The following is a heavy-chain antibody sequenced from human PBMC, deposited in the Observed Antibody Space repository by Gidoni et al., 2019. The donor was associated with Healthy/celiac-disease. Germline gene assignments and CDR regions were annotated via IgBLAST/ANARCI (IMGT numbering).Heavy chain of an antibody. V-gene: IGHV3-23*01. CDR1: GFTFSTYA. CDR2: IRGSGGST. Sequence: EVQLLECGGGLVQPGGSLRLSCAASGFTFSTYAMSWVRQAPGKGLEWVSAIRGSGGSTYYADSVKGRFTISRDNSKNTLYLQMNSLRAEDTAVYYCAKSGLGATAFDYWGQGTLVTVSS. D-gene: IGHD5-12*01. CDR3: AKSGLGATAFDY. J-gene: IGHJ4*02.